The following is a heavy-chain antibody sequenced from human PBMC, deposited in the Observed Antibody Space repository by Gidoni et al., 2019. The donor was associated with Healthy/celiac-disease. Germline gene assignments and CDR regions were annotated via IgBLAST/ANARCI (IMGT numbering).Heavy chain of an antibody. CDR3: ARDRVSGYDFWSGYYTHDAFDI. D-gene: IGHD3-3*01. CDR1: GGSISSGGYP. Sequence: QLQLQESGSGLVKPSQTLSLTCAVSGGSISSGGYPWSWIRQPPGKGLAWIGYIYHSGSTYYNPALKSRVTISVDRSKNQFSLKLSSVTAADTAVYYCARDRVSGYDFWSGYYTHDAFDIWGQGTMVTVSS. CDR2: IYHSGST. V-gene: IGHV4-30-2*01. J-gene: IGHJ3*02.